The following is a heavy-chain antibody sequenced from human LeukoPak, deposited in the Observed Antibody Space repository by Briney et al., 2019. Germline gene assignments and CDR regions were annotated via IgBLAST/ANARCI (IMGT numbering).Heavy chain of an antibody. J-gene: IGHJ4*02. D-gene: IGHD5-18*01. CDR1: GYTFTGYY. Sequence: GASVKVSCKASGYTFTGYYMHWVRQAPGQGLEWMGWINPNSGGTNYAQKLQGRVTMTTDTSTSTAYMELRSLRSDDTAVYYCARDRGFSGYSYGYGRDADYWGQGTLVTVSS. CDR2: INPNSGGT. V-gene: IGHV1-2*02. CDR3: ARDRGFSGYSYGYGRDADY.